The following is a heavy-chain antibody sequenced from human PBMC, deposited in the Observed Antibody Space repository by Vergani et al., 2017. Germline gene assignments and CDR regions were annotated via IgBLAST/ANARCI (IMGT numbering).Heavy chain of an antibody. CDR2: IFSNDEK. D-gene: IGHD3-16*02. Sequence: QVTLKESGPVLVKPTETLTLTCTVSGFSLSNARMGVSWIRQPPGKALEWLAHIFSNDEKSYSTSLKSRLTISKDTSKSQVVLTMTNMDPVEKATYYCALTFGGGIVTGVHGYWGQGTLVTVSS. CDR1: GFSLSNARMG. CDR3: ALTFGGGIVTGVHGY. J-gene: IGHJ4*02. V-gene: IGHV2-26*01.